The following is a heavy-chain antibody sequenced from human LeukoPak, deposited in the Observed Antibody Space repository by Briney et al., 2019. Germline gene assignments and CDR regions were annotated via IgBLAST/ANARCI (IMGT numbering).Heavy chain of an antibody. CDR3: ARDLVSWSPPRTYYMDV. V-gene: IGHV3-23*01. J-gene: IGHJ6*03. Sequence: GGSLRLSCAASGFTFSSYAMSWVRQAPGKGLEWVSAISGSGGSTYYADSVKGRFTISRDNSKNTLYLQMNSLRAEDTAVYYCARDLVSWSPPRTYYMDVWGKGTTVTISS. CDR2: ISGSGGST. CDR1: GFTFSSYA. D-gene: IGHD2-15*01.